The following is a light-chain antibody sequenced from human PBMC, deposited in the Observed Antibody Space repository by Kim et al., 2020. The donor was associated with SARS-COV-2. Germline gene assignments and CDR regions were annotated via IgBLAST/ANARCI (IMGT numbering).Light chain of an antibody. CDR2: GKY. J-gene: IGLJ1*01. V-gene: IGLV3-19*01. CDR1: SLRNYY. CDR3: NSRDSSDNHQV. Sequence: SSELTQDPAVSVALGQTVRITCQGDSLRNYYASWYQQRPGQAPVLVIYGKYNRPSGIPDRFSGSSSVNTASLTITGAQAEDEADYYCNSRDSSDNHQVFGTGTKVTV.